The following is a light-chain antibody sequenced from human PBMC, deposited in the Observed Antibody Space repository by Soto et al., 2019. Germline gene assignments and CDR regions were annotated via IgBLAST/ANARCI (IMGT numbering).Light chain of an antibody. CDR2: GNT. CDR1: SSNIGAGYD. V-gene: IGLV1-40*01. Sequence: QSVRTQPPSVSGAPGQRVTISCTGSSSNIGAGYDVHWYQQFPGTTPKFLIYGNTNRPSGVPDRFSASKSGTSASLDITGLQAEDEAEYFCQSYDSSLTVVFGGGTQLTVL. J-gene: IGLJ2*01. CDR3: QSYDSSLTVV.